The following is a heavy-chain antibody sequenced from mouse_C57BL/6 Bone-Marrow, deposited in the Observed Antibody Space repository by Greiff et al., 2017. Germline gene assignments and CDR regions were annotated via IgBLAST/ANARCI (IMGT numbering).Heavy chain of an antibody. CDR3: AGGLDCSVAY. CDR2: ITDSGET. CDR1: GFPITSGYY. J-gene: IGHJ3*01. Sequence: VHLVESGPGLVKPSPSLFLTCSITGFPITSGYYWIWIRQSPGKPLEWMGYITDSGETFYNPTFQSPISITTETSTNQFFLQLNSVTAEDTAMYYCAGGLDCSVAYWGQGTLVTVSA. V-gene: IGHV12-3*01.